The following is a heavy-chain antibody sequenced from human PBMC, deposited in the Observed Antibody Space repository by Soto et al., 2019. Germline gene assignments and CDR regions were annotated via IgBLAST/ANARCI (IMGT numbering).Heavy chain of an antibody. D-gene: IGHD3-22*01. V-gene: IGHV1-46*01. Sequence: QVQLVQSGAEVKKPGASVKVSCKASGYIFTNHYIHWVRQAPGQGLEWMGIINPSGGSTNYLQKFQGRIIMTRDTSTSTVYSELSSLISEDTAVYFCARADYYDSSGFYYDCWGQGSLVTVSS. CDR2: INPSGGST. CDR3: ARADYYDSSGFYYDC. CDR1: GYIFTNHY. J-gene: IGHJ4*02.